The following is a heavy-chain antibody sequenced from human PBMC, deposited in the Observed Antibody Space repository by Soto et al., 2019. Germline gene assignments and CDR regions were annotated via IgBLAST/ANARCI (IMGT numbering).Heavy chain of an antibody. CDR3: AREWGDDSSGFYTSESNWFDP. D-gene: IGHD3-22*01. J-gene: IGHJ5*02. CDR1: GGTFSSYA. Sequence: SVKVSCKASGGTFSSYAISWVRQAPGQGLEWMGGIIPIFGTANYAQKFQGRVTITADKSTSTAYMELSSLRSEDTAVYYCAREWGDDSSGFYTSESNWFDPWGQGTLVTVSS. V-gene: IGHV1-69*06. CDR2: IIPIFGTA.